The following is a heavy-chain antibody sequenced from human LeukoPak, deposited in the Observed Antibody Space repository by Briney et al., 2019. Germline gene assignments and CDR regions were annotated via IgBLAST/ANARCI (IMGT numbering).Heavy chain of an antibody. CDR2: IIPIFGTA. J-gene: IGHJ4*02. V-gene: IGHV1-69*05. CDR3: ARGGQQLVYEVWWYFDY. D-gene: IGHD6-13*01. Sequence: SVKVSCKASGGTFSSYAISWVRQAPGQGLEWMGGIIPIFGTANYAQKFQGRVTITTDESTSTAYMELSSLRSEDTAVYYCARGGQQLVYEVWWYFDYWGQGTLVTVSS. CDR1: GGTFSSYA.